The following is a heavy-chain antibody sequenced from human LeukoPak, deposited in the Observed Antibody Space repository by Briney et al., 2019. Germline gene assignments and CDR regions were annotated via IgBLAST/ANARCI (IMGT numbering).Heavy chain of an antibody. Sequence: SGGSLRLSCAASGFTFNSYAMHWVRHAPGKGLEWVSGISWNSGSIGYADSVKGRFTISRDNAKNSLYLQMNSLRAEDTALYYCAKGVLWFGELKGPFDYWGQGTLVTVSS. V-gene: IGHV3-9*01. D-gene: IGHD3-10*01. J-gene: IGHJ4*02. CDR2: ISWNSGSI. CDR3: AKGVLWFGELKGPFDY. CDR1: GFTFNSYA.